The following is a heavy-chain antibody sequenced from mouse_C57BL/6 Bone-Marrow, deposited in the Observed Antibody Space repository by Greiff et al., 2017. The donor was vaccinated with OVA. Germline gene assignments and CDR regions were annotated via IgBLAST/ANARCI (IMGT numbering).Heavy chain of an antibody. J-gene: IGHJ1*03. D-gene: IGHD2-1*01. CDR2: INPNNGGT. CDR3: ARDGNYWYFDV. CDR1: GYTFTDYN. Sequence: DVQLQESGPELVKPGASVKMSCKASGYTFTDYNMHWVKQSHGKSLEWIGYINPNNGGTSYNQKFKGKATLTVNKSSSTAYMELRSLTSEDSAVYYCARDGNYWYFDVWGTGTTVTVSS. V-gene: IGHV1-22*01.